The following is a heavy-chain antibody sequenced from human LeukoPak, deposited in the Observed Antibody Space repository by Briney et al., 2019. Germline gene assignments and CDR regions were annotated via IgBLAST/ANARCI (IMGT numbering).Heavy chain of an antibody. CDR3: ARDRGSHDALVDY. V-gene: IGHV3-30*04. D-gene: IGHD1-26*01. CDR1: GFTFSSYA. CDR2: ISYDGSNK. J-gene: IGHJ4*02. Sequence: GRSLRLSCAASGFTFSSYAMHWVRQAPGKGLEWVAVISYDGSNKYYADSVKGRFTISRGNSKNTLYLQMNSLRAEDTAVYYCARDRGSHDALVDYWGQGTLVTVSS.